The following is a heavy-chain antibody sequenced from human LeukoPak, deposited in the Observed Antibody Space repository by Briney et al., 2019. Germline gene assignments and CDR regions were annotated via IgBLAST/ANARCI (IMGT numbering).Heavy chain of an antibody. CDR1: GSSISSYY. CDR2: IYYSGST. D-gene: IGHD5-24*01. Sequence: SETLSLTCTVSGSSISSYYWSWIRQPPGKGLEWIGYIYYSGSTNYNPSLKSRVTISVDTSKNQFSLKLSSVTAADTAVYYCARLRRDGYNRAFDIWGQGTMVTVSS. CDR3: ARLRRDGYNRAFDI. J-gene: IGHJ3*02. V-gene: IGHV4-59*08.